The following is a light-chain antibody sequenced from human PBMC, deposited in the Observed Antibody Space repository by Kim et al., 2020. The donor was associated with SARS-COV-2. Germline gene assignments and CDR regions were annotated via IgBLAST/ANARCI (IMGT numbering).Light chain of an antibody. CDR1: SGHSNYF. J-gene: IGLJ3*02. CDR3: ETWDSNIQV. Sequence: QLVLTQSSSASASLGSSVKFTCTLSSGHSNYFIAWHQQQPGKAPRFLMKVEGSGSYNKGGGVPDRFSGSRSGADRYLIISNLHSEDEADYYCETWDSNIQVFGGGTQLTVL. CDR2: VEGSGSY. V-gene: IGLV4-60*03.